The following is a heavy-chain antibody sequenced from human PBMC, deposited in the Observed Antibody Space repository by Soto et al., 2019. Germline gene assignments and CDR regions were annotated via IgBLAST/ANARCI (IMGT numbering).Heavy chain of an antibody. CDR1: GGSISSYY. J-gene: IGHJ3*02. Sequence: SETLSLTCTVSGGSISSYYWSWIRQPPGKGLEWIGYIYYSGSTNYNPSLKSRVTISVDTSKNQFSLKLSSVTAADTAVYYCARVDKRITIFGVVIQTVDAFDIWGQGTMVTVSS. V-gene: IGHV4-59*01. D-gene: IGHD3-3*01. CDR2: IYYSGST. CDR3: ARVDKRITIFGVVIQTVDAFDI.